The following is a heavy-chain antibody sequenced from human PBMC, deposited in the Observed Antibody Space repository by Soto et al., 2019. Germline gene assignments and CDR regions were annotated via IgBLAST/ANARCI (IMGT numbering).Heavy chain of an antibody. J-gene: IGHJ5*02. V-gene: IGHV4-34*01. CDR3: ARGPDVLVLDWFDP. Sequence: LSLTCAVYGGSFSGYYWSWIRQPPGKGLEWIGEINHSGSTNYNPSLKSRVTISVDTSKNQFSLKLSSVTAADTAVYYCARGPDVLVLDWFDPWCQGTLVTVSS. D-gene: IGHD3-10*01. CDR1: GGSFSGYY. CDR2: INHSGST.